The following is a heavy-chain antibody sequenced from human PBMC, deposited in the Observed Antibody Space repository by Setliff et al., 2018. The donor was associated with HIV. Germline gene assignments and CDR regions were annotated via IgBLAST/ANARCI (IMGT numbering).Heavy chain of an antibody. V-gene: IGHV3-11*01. D-gene: IGHD3-22*01. CDR1: GFTFSDYY. Sequence: AGGSLRLSCAASGFTFSDYYMSWIRQAPGKGLEWVSYISNSGSTIYYADSVKGRFSISRDNAKNSLYLQMNSLRAEDTAVYYCAKTYYYDSSGYYYFDSWGQGTLVTVSS. J-gene: IGHJ4*02. CDR3: AKTYYYDSSGYYYFDS. CDR2: ISNSGSTI.